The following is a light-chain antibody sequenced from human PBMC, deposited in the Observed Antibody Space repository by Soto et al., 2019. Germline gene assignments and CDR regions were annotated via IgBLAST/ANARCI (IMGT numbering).Light chain of an antibody. Sequence: EIVMTQSPATLSVSPGGRATLSCRASQSISDTLAWYQQKPGQAPRLLICGASTRAPGFPARFSGSGSGTDFTLTISSLQSEDFAVYYCQQYNNWPWTFGQGTKVEIK. CDR1: QSISDT. CDR3: QQYNNWPWT. V-gene: IGKV3-15*01. CDR2: GAS. J-gene: IGKJ1*01.